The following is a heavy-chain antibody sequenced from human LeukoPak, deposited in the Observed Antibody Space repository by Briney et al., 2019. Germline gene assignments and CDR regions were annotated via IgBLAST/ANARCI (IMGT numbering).Heavy chain of an antibody. D-gene: IGHD2-21*01. V-gene: IGHV3-66*01. Sequence: GGSLRLSCAASGFTVSSNYMSWVRQAPGKGLEWVSVIYSGGSTYYADSVNGRFTISRDNSKNTLYLQMNSLRAEDTAVYYCARDWARGIAKDYWGQGTLVTVSS. J-gene: IGHJ4*02. CDR2: IYSGGST. CDR1: GFTVSSNY. CDR3: ARDWARGIAKDY.